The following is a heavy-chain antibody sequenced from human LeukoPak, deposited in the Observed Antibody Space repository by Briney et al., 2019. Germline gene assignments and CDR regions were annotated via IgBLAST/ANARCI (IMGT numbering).Heavy chain of an antibody. J-gene: IGHJ4*02. V-gene: IGHV3-9*03. CDR2: ISRNSGSI. CDR3: AKDLGRYYGSGSYSI. D-gene: IGHD3-10*01. CDR1: GFTFDDYA. Sequence: PGGSLRLSCAASGFTFDDYATHWVRQAPGKGLERVSGISRNSGSIGYADSVKGRFTISRDNAKNSLYLQMNSLRAEDMALYYCAKDLGRYYGSGSYSIWGQGTLVTVSS.